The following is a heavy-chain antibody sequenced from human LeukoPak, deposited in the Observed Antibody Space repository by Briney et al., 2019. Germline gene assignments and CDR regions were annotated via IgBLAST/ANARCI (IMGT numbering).Heavy chain of an antibody. J-gene: IGHJ4*02. CDR3: TRDRSPFRTANDDY. D-gene: IGHD5-18*01. V-gene: IGHV3-49*04. CDR1: GFTFGDYA. CDR2: IRSKAYGGTT. Sequence: QLGGSLRLSCIASGFTFGDYAMSWVRQAPGKGLEWVGFIRSKAYGGTTEYAASVKGRFTISRDDSKSIAYLQMNSLKTEDTAVYYCTRDRSPFRTANDDYWGQGTLVTVSS.